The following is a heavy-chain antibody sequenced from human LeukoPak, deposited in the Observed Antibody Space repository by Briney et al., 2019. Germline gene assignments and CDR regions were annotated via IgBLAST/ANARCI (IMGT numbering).Heavy chain of an antibody. CDR3: ARGCREYDFWSGYSNWFDP. V-gene: IGHV4-30-4*01. CDR2: IYYSGST. CDR1: GGSISSGDYY. J-gene: IGHJ5*02. D-gene: IGHD3-3*01. Sequence: SQTLSLTCTVSGGSISSGDYYRSWIRQPPGKGLEWIGYIYYSGSTYYNPSLKSRVTISVDTSKNQFSLKLSSVTAADTAVYYCARGCREYDFWSGYSNWFDPWGQGTLVTVSS.